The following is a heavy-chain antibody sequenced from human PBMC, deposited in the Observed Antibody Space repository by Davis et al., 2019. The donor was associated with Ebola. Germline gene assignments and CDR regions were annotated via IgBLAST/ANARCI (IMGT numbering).Heavy chain of an antibody. Sequence: GESLKISCAASGFTFSSYGMHWVRQAPGKGLEWVSYISSSSSTIYYADSVKGRFTISRDNAKNSLYLQMNSLRDEDTAVYYCARGGGVWFGELLYRASSFDYWGQGTLVTVSS. V-gene: IGHV3-48*02. D-gene: IGHD3-10*01. CDR2: ISSSSSTI. CDR1: GFTFSSYG. J-gene: IGHJ4*02. CDR3: ARGGGVWFGELLYRASSFDY.